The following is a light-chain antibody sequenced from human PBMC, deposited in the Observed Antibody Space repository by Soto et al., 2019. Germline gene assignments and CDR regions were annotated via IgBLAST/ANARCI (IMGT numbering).Light chain of an antibody. CDR3: QQRYSTPPGT. Sequence: DIQMTQSQSSLSASVADRVNITCSVSHSISTYFIWYQQIPGKAPKLLIYATSSLQSGVPSRFSGSGSGTDFTLTISSLQPEDFATYYCQQRYSTPPGTFGQGTKVDIK. CDR1: HSISTY. J-gene: IGKJ1*01. V-gene: IGKV1-39*01. CDR2: ATS.